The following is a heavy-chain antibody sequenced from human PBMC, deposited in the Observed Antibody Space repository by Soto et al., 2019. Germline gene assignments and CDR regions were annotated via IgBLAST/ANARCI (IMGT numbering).Heavy chain of an antibody. Sequence: EVQLLESGGGLVQPGGSLRLSCAASGFTFSSYAMSWVRQAPGKGLEWVSAISGSGGSTYYADSVKGRFTISRDNSKNTLYLQMNSLRSEDTAVYYCAKILIRDGSVAAKIYYFDYWGQGTLVTVSS. V-gene: IGHV3-23*01. J-gene: IGHJ4*02. D-gene: IGHD6-19*01. CDR2: ISGSGGST. CDR3: AKILIRDGSVAAKIYYFDY. CDR1: GFTFSSYA.